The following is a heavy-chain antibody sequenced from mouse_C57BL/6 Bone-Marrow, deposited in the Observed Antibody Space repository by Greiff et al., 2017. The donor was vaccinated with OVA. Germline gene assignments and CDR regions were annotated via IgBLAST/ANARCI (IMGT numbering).Heavy chain of an antibody. V-gene: IGHV14-4*01. CDR2: IDTENGDT. J-gene: IGHJ2*01. CDR3: TTGRRNYFDY. Sequence: EVQLKESGAELVRPGASVKLSCTASGFNIKDDYMHWVKQRPEQGLEWIGWIDTENGDTEYASKFQGKATITADTSSNTAYLQLSSLTSEDTAVYYCTTGRRNYFDYWGQGTTLTVSS. CDR1: GFNIKDDY.